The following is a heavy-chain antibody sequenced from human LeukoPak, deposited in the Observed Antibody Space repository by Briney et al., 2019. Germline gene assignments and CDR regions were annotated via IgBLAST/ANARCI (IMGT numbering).Heavy chain of an antibody. J-gene: IGHJ4*02. CDR3: ARDTSDTLPTD. V-gene: IGHV1-69*04. Sequence: SVKVSCKASGGTFSSYAISWVRQAPGQGLEWMGRIIPILGIANYAQKFQGRVTITADKSTSTAYMELSSLRSEDTAVYYCARDTSDTLPTDWGRGTLVTVSS. D-gene: IGHD1-26*01. CDR2: IIPILGIA. CDR1: GGTFSSYA.